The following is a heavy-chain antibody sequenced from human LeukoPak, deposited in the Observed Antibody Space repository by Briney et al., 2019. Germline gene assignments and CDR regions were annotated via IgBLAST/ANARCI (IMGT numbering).Heavy chain of an antibody. CDR3: ARGGYDFWSGYYPNFDY. D-gene: IGHD3-3*01. J-gene: IGHJ4*02. Sequence: SETLSLTCAVYGGSFSGYYWRWIRQPPGKGLEWIGEINHSGSTNYNPSLKSRVTISVDTSKNQFSLKLSSVTAADTAVYYCARGGYDFWSGYYPNFDYWGQGTLVTVSS. V-gene: IGHV4-34*01. CDR1: GGSFSGYY. CDR2: INHSGST.